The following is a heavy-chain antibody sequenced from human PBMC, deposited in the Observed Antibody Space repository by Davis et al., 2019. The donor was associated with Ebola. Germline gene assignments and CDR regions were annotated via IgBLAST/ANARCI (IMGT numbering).Heavy chain of an antibody. CDR1: VVSFTHYY. Sequence: MPSETLSLTCTVSVVSFTHYYWNWIRQSAGKGLEWIGHIYTSGSTTYNPSLKSRVTMSIDTSKNQFYLELSSVTAADTAVYFCARYSGTFGWLDPWSQGTLVTVTS. CDR3: ARYSGTFGWLDP. D-gene: IGHD1-26*01. J-gene: IGHJ5*02. CDR2: IYTSGST. V-gene: IGHV4-4*07.